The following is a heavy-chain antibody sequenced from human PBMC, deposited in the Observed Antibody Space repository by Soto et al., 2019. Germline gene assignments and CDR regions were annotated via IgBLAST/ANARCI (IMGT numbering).Heavy chain of an antibody. CDR1: GFSLSTSGVG. Sequence: SGPTLVNPTQTLTLTCTFSGFSLSTSGVGVGWIRQPPGKALEWLALIYWDDDKRYSPSLKSRLTITKDTSKNQVVLTMTNMDPVDTATYYCAHRLEKPCSGGSCYPGEFDYWGQGTLVTVSS. J-gene: IGHJ4*02. D-gene: IGHD2-15*01. CDR2: IYWDDDK. CDR3: AHRLEKPCSGGSCYPGEFDY. V-gene: IGHV2-5*02.